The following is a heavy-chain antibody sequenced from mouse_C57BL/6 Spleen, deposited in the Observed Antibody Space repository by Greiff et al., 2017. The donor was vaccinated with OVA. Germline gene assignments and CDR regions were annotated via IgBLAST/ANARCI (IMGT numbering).Heavy chain of an antibody. CDR3: ASLGLRRRDGYAMDY. J-gene: IGHJ4*01. Sequence: EVQLKESVAELVRPGASVKLSCTASGFNIKNTYMHWVKQRPEQGLEWIGRIDPANGNTKYAPKFQGKATITADTSSNTAYLQLSSLTSEDTAIYYCASLGLRRRDGYAMDYWGQGTSVTVSS. V-gene: IGHV14-3*01. D-gene: IGHD2-2*01. CDR1: GFNIKNTY. CDR2: IDPANGNT.